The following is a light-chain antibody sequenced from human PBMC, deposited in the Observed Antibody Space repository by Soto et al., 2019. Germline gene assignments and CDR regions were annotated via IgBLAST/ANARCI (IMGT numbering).Light chain of an antibody. V-gene: IGKV1-17*03. J-gene: IGKJ4*01. CDR1: QGINSY. CDR3: LHHYTFPLA. CDR2: AAS. Sequence: DIQMTQFPSAMPATVGARVTITGRASQGINSYLVWFQQKRGKVPKRLISAASSLEAGVPSRFSGSGFGTEFTLTISSLQPEDFATYYCLHHYTFPLAFGGGTKVDIK.